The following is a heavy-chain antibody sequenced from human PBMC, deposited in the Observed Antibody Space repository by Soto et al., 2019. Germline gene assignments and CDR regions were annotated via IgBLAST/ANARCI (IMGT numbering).Heavy chain of an antibody. CDR1: GGTFSSYA. D-gene: IGHD5-18*01. Sequence: QVQLVQSGAEVKKPGSSVKVSCKASGGTFSSYAISWVRQAPGQGLEWMGGIIPIFGTANYAQKFQGRVTITADDSTSSAYMERSSLRSEDTAVYYCARGSYGTPSSWMLGAASPYYYYGMDVWGQGTTVTVSS. V-gene: IGHV1-69*01. J-gene: IGHJ6*02. CDR3: ARGSYGTPSSWMLGAASPYYYYGMDV. CDR2: IIPIFGTA.